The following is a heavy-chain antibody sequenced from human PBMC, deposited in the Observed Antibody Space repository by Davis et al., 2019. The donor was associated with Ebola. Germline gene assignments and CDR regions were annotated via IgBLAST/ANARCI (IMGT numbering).Heavy chain of an antibody. CDR3: VKDQDCGVNCYSFHAFDI. D-gene: IGHD2-21*01. CDR1: GFTFSGYS. J-gene: IGHJ3*02. Sequence: PGGSLRLSCAASGFTFSGYSMNWVRQVPGKVPEWLSYIRGFSSTTYYADSVKGRFTTSRDNSKNTVFLQMNSLRAEDTAVYYCVKDQDCGVNCYSFHAFDIWGQGTLVTVSS. V-gene: IGHV3-48*01. CDR2: IRGFSSTT.